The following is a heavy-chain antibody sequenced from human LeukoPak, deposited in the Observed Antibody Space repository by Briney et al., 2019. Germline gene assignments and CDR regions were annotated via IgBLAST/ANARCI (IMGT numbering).Heavy chain of an antibody. D-gene: IGHD6-13*01. CDR3: ARVNSSSWPADAFDI. CDR2: IYYSGST. J-gene: IGHJ3*02. CDR1: GGSFSGYY. V-gene: IGHV4-34*01. Sequence: TASETLSLTCAVYGGSFSGYYWAWIRQPPGQGLEWIGNIYYSGSTYYNPSLKSRVTISVDTSKNQFSLKLSSVTAADTAVYYCARVNSSSWPADAFDIWGQGTMVTVSS.